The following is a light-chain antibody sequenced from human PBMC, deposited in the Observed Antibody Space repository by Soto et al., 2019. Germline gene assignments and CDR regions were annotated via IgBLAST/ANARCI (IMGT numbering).Light chain of an antibody. CDR2: DTS. Sequence: ILLTQSPSTLSLSPGERSTLSCRASQSVSRYLAWYQQKPGQAPRLLIYDTSKRATGIPARFSGSGSGTDFTLNISSIEHEDFAVYYCKQSRKWTIIKFGQGKRMEIK. CDR3: KQSRKWTIIK. V-gene: IGKV3-11*01. CDR1: QSVSRY. J-gene: IGKJ5*01.